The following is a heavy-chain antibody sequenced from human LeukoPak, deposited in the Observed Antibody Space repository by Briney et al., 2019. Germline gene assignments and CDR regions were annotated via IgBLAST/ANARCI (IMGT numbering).Heavy chain of an antibody. CDR2: ISSSSSYI. CDR3: ARVVVVPAAGDYFDY. V-gene: IGHV3-21*01. CDR1: EFSVGSNY. J-gene: IGHJ4*02. Sequence: GGSLRLSCAASEFSVGSNYMNWVRQAPGKGLEWVSSISSSSSYIYYADSVKGRFTISRDNAKNSLYLQMNSLRAEDTAVYYCARVVVVPAAGDYFDYWGQGTLVTVSS. D-gene: IGHD2-2*01.